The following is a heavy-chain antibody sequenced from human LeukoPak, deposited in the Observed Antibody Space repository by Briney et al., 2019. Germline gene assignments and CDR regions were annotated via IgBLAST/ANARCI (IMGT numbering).Heavy chain of an antibody. V-gene: IGHV5-51*01. CDR3: ARLYCGGDCYFGYYYYYYMDV. D-gene: IGHD2-21*01. CDR1: GYNFTTYW. Sequence: GESLKISCEGSGYNFTTYWIGWVRQMPGKGLESMGIIYPDDSKTRYSPSFQGQVTLSADKSINTAYLQWSSLKASDTAMYYCARLYCGGDCYFGYYYYYYMDVWGKGTTVTVSS. J-gene: IGHJ6*03. CDR2: IYPDDSKT.